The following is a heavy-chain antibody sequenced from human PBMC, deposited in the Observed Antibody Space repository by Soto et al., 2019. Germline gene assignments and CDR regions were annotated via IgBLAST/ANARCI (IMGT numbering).Heavy chain of an antibody. CDR1: GGTFSSYA. Sequence: QVQLVQSGAEVKKPGSSVKVSCKASGGTFSSYAISWVRQAPGQGLVLMGGIIPIFGTTNYAQQFQGRVTITADESTSTAYMELSSLRSEDTAVYYCTVTGTTHYGMDVWGQGTTVTVSS. CDR3: TVTGTTHYGMDV. J-gene: IGHJ6*02. D-gene: IGHD4-17*01. CDR2: IIPIFGTT. V-gene: IGHV1-69*01.